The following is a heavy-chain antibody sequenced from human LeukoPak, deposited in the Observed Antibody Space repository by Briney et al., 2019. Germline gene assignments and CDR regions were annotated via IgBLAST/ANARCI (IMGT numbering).Heavy chain of an antibody. Sequence: ESGPALVKPTQTLTLTCTFSGFSLTTSGMCVSWIRQLPGKALEWLARIDWDDDKFYSTSLKTRLTISKDTSKNQVVLTMTNMDPVDTATYYCARYSSGWKSFDYWGQGTLVTVSS. J-gene: IGHJ4*02. D-gene: IGHD6-19*01. CDR2: IDWDDDK. V-gene: IGHV2-70*17. CDR3: ARYSSGWKSFDY. CDR1: GFSLTTSGMC.